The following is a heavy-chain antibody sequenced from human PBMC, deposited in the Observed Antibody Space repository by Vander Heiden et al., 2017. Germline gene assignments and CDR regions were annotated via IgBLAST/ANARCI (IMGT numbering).Heavy chain of an antibody. CDR1: GFSFSTSGAA. D-gene: IGHD2-21*02. CDR3: AHRHSTALRAWFES. Sequence: QITLKESGPTLVKHTQTLTLTCTFSGFSFSTSGAALGLIRQPPGKALEWLALIYWNDDKHYSPSLKSRLTITKDTSRNQVVLTMTNVDPVDTGTYYCAHRHSTALRAWFESWGQGSLVTVSS. V-gene: IGHV2-5*01. J-gene: IGHJ5*01. CDR2: IYWNDDK.